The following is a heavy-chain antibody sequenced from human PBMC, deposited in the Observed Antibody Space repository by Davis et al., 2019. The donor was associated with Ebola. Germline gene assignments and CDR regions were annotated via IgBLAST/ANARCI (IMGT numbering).Heavy chain of an antibody. CDR1: GYTFTSYG. D-gene: IGHD6-19*01. Sequence: AASVKVSCKASGYTFTSYGISWVRQAPGQGLEWMGRIIPILDIANYAQKFQGRVTITADKSTSTAYMELSSLRSEDTAVYYCARDTIFSSGWSLWGQGTLVTVSS. CDR2: IIPILDIA. CDR3: ARDTIFSSGWSL. J-gene: IGHJ4*02. V-gene: IGHV1-69*04.